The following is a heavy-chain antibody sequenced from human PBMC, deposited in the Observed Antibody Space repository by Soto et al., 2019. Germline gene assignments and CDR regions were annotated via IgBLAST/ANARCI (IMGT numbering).Heavy chain of an antibody. Sequence: GSLRLSCAASGFTFSSYWMHWVRQAPGKGLVWASRINSDGSSTSYADSVKGRFTISRDNAKNTLYLQMNSLRAEDTAVYYCARCGDSSSWYFSYYYYGMDVWGQGTTVTVSS. CDR2: INSDGSST. V-gene: IGHV3-74*01. CDR3: ARCGDSSSWYFSYYYYGMDV. D-gene: IGHD6-13*01. J-gene: IGHJ6*02. CDR1: GFTFSSYW.